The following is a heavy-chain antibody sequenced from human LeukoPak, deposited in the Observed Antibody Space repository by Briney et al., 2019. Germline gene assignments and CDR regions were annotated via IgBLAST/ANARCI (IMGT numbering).Heavy chain of an antibody. CDR1: GFTFSSYG. Sequence: GGSLRLSCAASGFTFSSYGMHWVRQAPGKGLEWVAFIRYDGSNKYYADSVKGRFTISRDNSKNTLHLQMNSLRAEDTAVYYCAKSGRYYGSGSHYYFDYWGQGTLVTVSS. CDR2: IRYDGSNK. J-gene: IGHJ4*02. D-gene: IGHD3-10*01. V-gene: IGHV3-30*02. CDR3: AKSGRYYGSGSHYYFDY.